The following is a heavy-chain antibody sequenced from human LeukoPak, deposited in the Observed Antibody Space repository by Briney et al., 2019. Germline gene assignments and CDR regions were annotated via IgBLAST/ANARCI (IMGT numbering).Heavy chain of an antibody. CDR1: GFTFSNYA. Sequence: GGSLRLSCAASGFTFSNYAMSWVRQAPGKGLEWVSAISGSGGGTYYADSVKGRFTISRDNSKNTLYLQINSLRAEDTAVYYCAKDYRGVAAAGTLGYFDYWGQGTMVTVSS. V-gene: IGHV3-23*01. D-gene: IGHD6-13*01. CDR2: ISGSGGGT. J-gene: IGHJ4*02. CDR3: AKDYRGVAAAGTLGYFDY.